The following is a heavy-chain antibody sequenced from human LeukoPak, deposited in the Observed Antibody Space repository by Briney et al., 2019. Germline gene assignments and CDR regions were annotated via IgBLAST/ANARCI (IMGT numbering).Heavy chain of an antibody. CDR2: IFNRGST. D-gene: IGHD3-16*01. J-gene: IGHJ4*02. Sequence: SETLSLTCTVSGGSVSSNGHYWNWIRQPPGKGLEWIGYIFNRGSTNYNPSLKSRVTISVDTANNQFSLRLSSVTAADTAVYYCASMMPAGYWGQGTLVTVSS. V-gene: IGHV4-61*08. CDR1: GGSVSSNGHY. CDR3: ASMMPAGY.